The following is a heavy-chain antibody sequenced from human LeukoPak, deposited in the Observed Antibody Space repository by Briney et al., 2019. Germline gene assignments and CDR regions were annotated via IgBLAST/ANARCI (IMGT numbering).Heavy chain of an antibody. D-gene: IGHD4-17*01. CDR2: ISYDGSNK. CDR1: GFTFSSYP. V-gene: IGHV3-30-3*01. Sequence: GRSLRLSCADSGFTFSSYPMHWVRQALGKGLEWVAVISYDGSNKYYADSVKGRFTISRDNSKNTLYLQMNSLRAEDTAVYYCARDRGTDGDYVDYYYGMDVWGQGTTVTVSS. J-gene: IGHJ6*02. CDR3: ARDRGTDGDYVDYYYGMDV.